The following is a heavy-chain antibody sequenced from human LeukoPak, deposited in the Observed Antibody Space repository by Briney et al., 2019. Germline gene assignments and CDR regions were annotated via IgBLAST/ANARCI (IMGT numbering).Heavy chain of an antibody. CDR3: AGTRGGTVITDHYYYCYLDV. CDR1: GSSISSYF. CDR2: IYTSGST. Sequence: SETLSLTCTVSGSSISSYFWSWIRQPAGKGLEWIGRIYTSGSTNYNPSLKSRVTMSVATSKNQFSLKLSSVTAADTAVYFCAGTRGGTVITDHYYYCYLDVWGKGTTVTVSS. V-gene: IGHV4-4*07. J-gene: IGHJ6*03. D-gene: IGHD4-11*01.